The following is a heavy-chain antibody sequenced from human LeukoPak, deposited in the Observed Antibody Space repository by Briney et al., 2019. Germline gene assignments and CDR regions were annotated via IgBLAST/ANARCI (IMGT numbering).Heavy chain of an antibody. D-gene: IGHD2-8*01. CDR3: SRANGAFSPFGD. CDR1: GGSITSTNW. V-gene: IGHV4-4*02. CDR2: ISLSGLT. J-gene: IGHJ4*02. Sequence: PSGTLPLTCGVSGGSITSTNWWSWVRQPPGQGLERIGEISLSGLTNYNPSLKSRVTMALDKSKNHLSLNLTSVTAADTAVYYCSRANGAFSPFGDWGQVTLVTVPS.